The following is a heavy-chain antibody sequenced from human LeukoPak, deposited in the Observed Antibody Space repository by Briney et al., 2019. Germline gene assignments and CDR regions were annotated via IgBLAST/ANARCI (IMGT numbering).Heavy chain of an antibody. CDR2: IRYDGSNK. V-gene: IGHV3-30*02. CDR1: GFTFSRHG. D-gene: IGHD6-6*01. CDR3: AKGTTISSSAGVDY. Sequence: GGSLRLSCAASGFTFSRHGMHWVRQAPGKGLEWVAFIRYDGSNKYYADSVKGRFTISRDNSKNTLYLQMNSLRAEDTAVYYCAKGTTISSSAGVDYWGQGTLVTVPS. J-gene: IGHJ4*02.